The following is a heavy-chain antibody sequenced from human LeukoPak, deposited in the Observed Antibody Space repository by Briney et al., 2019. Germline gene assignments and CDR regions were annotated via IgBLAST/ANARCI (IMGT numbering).Heavy chain of an antibody. CDR2: IYPGDSDT. D-gene: IGHD3-10*01. CDR3: ARQKCLLWFGVDYYYMDV. V-gene: IGHV5-51*01. Sequence: GEPLKISCKGSGYSFTSYWIGWVRQMPGKGLEWMGIIYPGDSDTRYSPSFQGQVTISADKSISTAYLQWSRLKASDTAMYHCARQKCLLWFGVDYYYMDVWGKGTTVTVSS. CDR1: GYSFTSYW. J-gene: IGHJ6*03.